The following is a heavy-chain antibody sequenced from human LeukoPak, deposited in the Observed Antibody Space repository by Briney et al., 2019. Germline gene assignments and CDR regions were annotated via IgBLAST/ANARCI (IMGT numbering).Heavy chain of an antibody. D-gene: IGHD3-22*01. V-gene: IGHV3-30-3*01. J-gene: IGHJ3*02. CDR1: GFTFSSYA. Sequence: GGSLRLSCAASGFTFSSYAMHWVRQAPGKGLEWVAVISYDGSNKYYADSVKGRFTISRDNSKNTLCLQMNSLRAEDTAVYYCARAKVMIVVFAAFDIWGQGTMVTVSS. CDR2: ISYDGSNK. CDR3: ARAKVMIVVFAAFDI.